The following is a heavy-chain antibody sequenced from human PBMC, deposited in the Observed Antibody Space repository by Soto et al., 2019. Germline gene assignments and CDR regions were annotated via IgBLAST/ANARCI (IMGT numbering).Heavy chain of an antibody. Sequence: PSETLSLTCTVSGGSISSSTYYWGWIRQPPGKGLEWIGNIYYSGNSGSTYYNPSLKSRVTISVDTSKNQFSLKLSSVTAADTAVYYCARTRTVAYYYGMDVWGQGTTVTVSS. J-gene: IGHJ6*02. D-gene: IGHD4-4*01. CDR2: IYYSGNSGST. CDR1: GGSISSSTYY. V-gene: IGHV4-39*01. CDR3: ARTRTVAYYYGMDV.